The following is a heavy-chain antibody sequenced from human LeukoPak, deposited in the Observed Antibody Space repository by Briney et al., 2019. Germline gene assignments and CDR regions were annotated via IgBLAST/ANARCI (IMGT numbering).Heavy chain of an antibody. V-gene: IGHV4-39*01. CDR1: GGSISESNYY. J-gene: IGHJ4*02. CDR2: IYFSGNA. CDR3: VRREYSNKSPFDY. D-gene: IGHD4-11*01. Sequence: SEILSLTCSVSGGSISESNYYWGWIRQPPGKGLEWIGSIYFSGNAYHNSSLKSRVTISVDTSKNQFSLKLNSVTAADTAVYYCVRREYSNKSPFDYWGQGTLVTVSS.